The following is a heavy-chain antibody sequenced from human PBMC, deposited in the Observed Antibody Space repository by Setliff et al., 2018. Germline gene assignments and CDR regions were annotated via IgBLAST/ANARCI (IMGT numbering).Heavy chain of an antibody. D-gene: IGHD6-13*01. Sequence: SETLSLTCAVYGGSFSGYYWGWIRQPPGKGLEWIGSIDHSGRTYYNPSLKSRVTMSVDTSKNQFSLRLSSVTAADTAVYYCASPVDEYSSSWIFDYWGRGTLVTVSS. CDR2: IDHSGRT. J-gene: IGHJ4*02. CDR1: GGSFSGYY. V-gene: IGHV4-38-2*01. CDR3: ASPVDEYSSSWIFDY.